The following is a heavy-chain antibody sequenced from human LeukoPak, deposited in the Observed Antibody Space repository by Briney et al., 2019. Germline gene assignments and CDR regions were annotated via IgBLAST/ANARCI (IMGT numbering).Heavy chain of an antibody. V-gene: IGHV3-21*01. Sequence: PGGSLRLSCAASGFTFSSYSMNRVRQAPGKGLEWVSSISSSSSYIYYADSVKGRFTISRDNAKNSLYLQMNSLRAEDTAVYYCARDSSSWYSLQYFWHWGQGTLVTVSS. D-gene: IGHD6-13*01. CDR1: GFTFSSYS. CDR2: ISSSSSYI. CDR3: ARDSSSWYSLQYFWH. J-gene: IGHJ1*01.